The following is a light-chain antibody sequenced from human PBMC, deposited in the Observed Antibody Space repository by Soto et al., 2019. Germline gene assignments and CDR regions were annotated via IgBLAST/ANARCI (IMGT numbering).Light chain of an antibody. Sequence: QSVLTQPPSVSGAPGQRVTISCTGSSSNIGAGYDVHWYQQLPGTAPRVLIYGNTNRPSGVPDRFSGSKSGTSDSLAITGLKAEDEADYYCQSYDASLSGWVFGGGTKVTVL. CDR2: GNT. CDR3: QSYDASLSGWV. J-gene: IGLJ3*02. V-gene: IGLV1-40*01. CDR1: SSNIGAGYD.